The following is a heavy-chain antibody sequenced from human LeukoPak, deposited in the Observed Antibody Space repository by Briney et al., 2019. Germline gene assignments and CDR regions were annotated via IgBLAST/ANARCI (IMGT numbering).Heavy chain of an antibody. V-gene: IGHV1-8*01. D-gene: IGHD6-13*01. J-gene: IGHJ5*02. Sequence: PVASVKVSCKASGYTFTSYDINWVRQAPGQGLEWMGWMNPNSGNTGYAQKFQGRVTMTRNTSISTAYMELSSLRSEDTAVYYCARGARIAARWFDPWGQGTLVTVSS. CDR3: ARGARIAARWFDP. CDR2: MNPNSGNT. CDR1: GYTFTSYD.